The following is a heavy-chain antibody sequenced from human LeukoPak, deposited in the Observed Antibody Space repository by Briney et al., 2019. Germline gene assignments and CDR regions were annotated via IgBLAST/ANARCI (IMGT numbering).Heavy chain of an antibody. J-gene: IGHJ4*02. CDR2: INQGGSDK. CDR3: TRDRSRAEDD. Sequence: GGSLRLSCAASGFTFSGHLMSWVRQAPGKGLEWVANINQGGSDKYYVDSVKGRFTISRGNANNLLYLQMNSLRGEDTAVYYCTRDRSRAEDDWGQGTLVTVSS. CDR1: GFTFSGHL. D-gene: IGHD1-14*01. V-gene: IGHV3-7*01.